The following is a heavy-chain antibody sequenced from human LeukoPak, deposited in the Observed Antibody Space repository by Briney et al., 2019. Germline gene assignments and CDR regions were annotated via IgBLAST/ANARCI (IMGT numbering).Heavy chain of an antibody. Sequence: GGSLRLSCAASGFTFSSYSINWVRQAPGKGLEWVSSISSSSSYIYYADSVKGRFTISRDNAKNSLYLQMNSLRAEDTAVYYCARDSSRAAVNDYWGQGTLVTVSS. CDR3: ARDSSRAAVNDY. CDR2: ISSSSSYI. CDR1: GFTFSSYS. D-gene: IGHD4-23*01. V-gene: IGHV3-21*01. J-gene: IGHJ4*02.